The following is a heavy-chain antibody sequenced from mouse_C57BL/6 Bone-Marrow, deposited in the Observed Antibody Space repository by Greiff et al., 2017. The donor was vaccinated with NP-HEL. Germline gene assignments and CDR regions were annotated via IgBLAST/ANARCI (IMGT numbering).Heavy chain of an antibody. CDR2: ISSGGSYT. CDR3: ARAYYSTLDY. CDR1: GFTFSSYG. V-gene: IGHV5-6*01. J-gene: IGHJ2*01. Sequence: EVQLQESGGDLVKPGGSLKLSCAASGFTFSSYGMSWVRQTPDKRLEWVATISSGGSYTYYPDSVKGRFTISRDNAKNTLYLQMSSLKSEDTAMYYCARAYYSTLDYWGQGTTLTVSS. D-gene: IGHD2-5*01.